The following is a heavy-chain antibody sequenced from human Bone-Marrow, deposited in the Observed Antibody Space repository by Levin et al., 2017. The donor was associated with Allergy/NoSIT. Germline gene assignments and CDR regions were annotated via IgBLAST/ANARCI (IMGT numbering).Heavy chain of an antibody. J-gene: IGHJ5*01. V-gene: IGHV3-11*01. CDR2: SARVGDDK. CDR1: GFNLEDYS. D-gene: IGHD1-1*01. CDR3: ARARMFMEGSWFDS. Sequence: PGESLKISCGASGFNLEDYSMAWVRQAPGKGLEWVSWSARVGDDKYYADSAQGRFTIFRDNAKNSLYLQLNSLRAEDTAVYYCARARMFMEGSWFDSWGQGTLVAVSS.